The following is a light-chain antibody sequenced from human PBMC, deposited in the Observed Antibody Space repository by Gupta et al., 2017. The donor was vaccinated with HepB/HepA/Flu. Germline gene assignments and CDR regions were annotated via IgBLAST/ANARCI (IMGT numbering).Light chain of an antibody. V-gene: IGKV1-9*01. CDR2: AAS. J-gene: IGKJ3*01. Sequence: DIQLTQSPSFLSASVGDRVTITCRASQGISSYLAWYQQKPGKAPKLLIYAASTLQSGVPSRFSGSGSGTEFTLTISSRQPEDFATYYGQQLNSYPRTFGTGTKVDIK. CDR1: QGISSY. CDR3: QQLNSYPRT.